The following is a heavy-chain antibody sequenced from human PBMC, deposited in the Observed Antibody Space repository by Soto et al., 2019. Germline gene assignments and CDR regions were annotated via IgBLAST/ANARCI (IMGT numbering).Heavy chain of an antibody. CDR1: GGSISSAGYS. D-gene: IGHD2-8*01. Sequence: SETLSLTCAVSGGSISSAGYSWSWIRQPPGKGLEWIGFIYHSGSTYYNPSLKSRVTISVDRSKNQFSLKVSSVTAADTAVYYCARGIGTNLDYWGQGTLVTVSS. V-gene: IGHV4-30-2*01. CDR2: IYHSGST. J-gene: IGHJ4*02. CDR3: ARGIGTNLDY.